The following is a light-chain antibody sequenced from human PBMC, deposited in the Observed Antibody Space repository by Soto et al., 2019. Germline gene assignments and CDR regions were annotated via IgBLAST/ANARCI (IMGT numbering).Light chain of an antibody. J-gene: IGLJ3*02. CDR3: CSYAGSPFV. CDR1: SSDVGGYNY. V-gene: IGLV2-11*01. Sequence: QSALTQPRSVSGSPGQSVTISCTGSSSDVGGYNYVSWYQQYPGKAPKLMIFDVSERPSGVPDRFSGSKSGNTASLTISGLQPDDEADYYCCSYAGSPFVFGGGTKLTVL. CDR2: DVS.